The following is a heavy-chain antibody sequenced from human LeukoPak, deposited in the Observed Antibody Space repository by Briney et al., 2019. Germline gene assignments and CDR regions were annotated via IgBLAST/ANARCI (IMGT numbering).Heavy chain of an antibody. V-gene: IGHV5-51*01. J-gene: IGHJ4*02. D-gene: IGHD6-13*01. Sequence: GGSLKISCKGSGYSFTSYWMGWVRQMPGKGLEWMGIIYPGDSDTRYSASFQGQVTISADKSISTAYLQWSSLKASDTAMYYCARQAYSSSWYLDYWGQGTLVTVSS. CDR3: ARQAYSSSWYLDY. CDR1: GYSFTSYW. CDR2: IYPGDSDT.